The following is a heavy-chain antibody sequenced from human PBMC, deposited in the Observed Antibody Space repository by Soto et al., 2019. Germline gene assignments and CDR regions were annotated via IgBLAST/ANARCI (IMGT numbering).Heavy chain of an antibody. CDR3: ARDNSSPGYYYYGMDV. CDR1: GFTFSSYG. Sequence: GGSLRLSCAASGFTFSSYGMHWVRQAPGKGLEWVAVIWYDGSNKYYADSVKGRFTISRDNSKNTLYLQMNSLRAEDTAVYYCARDNSSPGYYYYGMDVWGQGTTVTVSS. J-gene: IGHJ6*02. CDR2: IWYDGSNK. V-gene: IGHV3-33*01. D-gene: IGHD5-18*01.